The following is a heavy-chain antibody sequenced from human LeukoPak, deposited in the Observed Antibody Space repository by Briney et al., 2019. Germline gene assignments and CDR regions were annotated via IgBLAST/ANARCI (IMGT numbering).Heavy chain of an antibody. D-gene: IGHD3-9*01. CDR1: GFTFSSYA. CDR3: ARDMYYDILTGYYKGYYYYGMDV. Sequence: PGRSLRLSCAASGFTFSSYAMHWVRQAPGKGLEWVAVISYDGSNKYYADSVKGRFTISRDNSKNTLYLQMNSLRAEDTAVYYCARDMYYDILTGYYKGYYYYGMDVWSKGTTVTVSS. CDR2: ISYDGSNK. V-gene: IGHV3-30*04. J-gene: IGHJ6*04.